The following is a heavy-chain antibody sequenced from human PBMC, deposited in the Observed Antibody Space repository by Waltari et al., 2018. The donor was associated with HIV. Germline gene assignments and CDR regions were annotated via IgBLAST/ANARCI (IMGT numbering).Heavy chain of an antibody. CDR3: ARDGGYNYGYDY. D-gene: IGHD5-18*01. J-gene: IGHJ4*02. CDR2: IWYDGSNK. Sequence: QVQLVESGGGVVQPGGSRRLPCPVSGLTFLTLGMHWVRQAPGKGLEWVAVIWYDGSNKYYADSVKGRFTISRDNSKNTLYLQMNSLRAEDTAVYYCARDGGYNYGYDYWGQGTLVTVSS. CDR1: GLTFLTLG. V-gene: IGHV3-33*01.